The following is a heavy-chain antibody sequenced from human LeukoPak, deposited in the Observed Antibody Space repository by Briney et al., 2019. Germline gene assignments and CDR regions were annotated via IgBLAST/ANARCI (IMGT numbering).Heavy chain of an antibody. Sequence: GGSLRLSCAASGFTFSSYGMHWVRQAPGKGLEWVAVISYDGSNKYYADSVKGRFTISRDNSKNTLYLQMNSLRAEDTAVYYCARDPEYYGSGSLYFDYWGQGTLVTVSS. J-gene: IGHJ4*02. CDR3: ARDPEYYGSGSLYFDY. V-gene: IGHV3-30*03. CDR1: GFTFSSYG. CDR2: ISYDGSNK. D-gene: IGHD3-10*01.